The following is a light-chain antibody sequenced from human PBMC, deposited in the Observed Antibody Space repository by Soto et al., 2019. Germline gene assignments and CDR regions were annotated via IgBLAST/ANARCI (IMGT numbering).Light chain of an antibody. V-gene: IGLV1-51*01. J-gene: IGLJ2*01. Sequence: QSVLTQPPSVSAAPGQKVTISCSGSSSNIGGNSVSWYQQLPGTAPKLLIYDDNKRPSGIPDRFSGSKSGTSATLGITGFQTGDEADYYCAAWDDTLDGPIFGGGTQLTVL. CDR1: SSNIGGNS. CDR2: DDN. CDR3: AAWDDTLDGPI.